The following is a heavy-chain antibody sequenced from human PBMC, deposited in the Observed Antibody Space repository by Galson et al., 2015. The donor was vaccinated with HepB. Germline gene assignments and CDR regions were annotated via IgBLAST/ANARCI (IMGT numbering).Heavy chain of an antibody. J-gene: IGHJ4*02. D-gene: IGHD2-2*01. Sequence: LSLTCAVYGGSFSGYYWSWIRQPPGKGLEWIGEINHSGSTNYNPSLKSRVTISVDTSKNQFSLKLSSVTAADTAVYYCARLTHCSSTSCYAGERFTYWGQGTLVTVSS. CDR1: GGSFSGYY. V-gene: IGHV4-34*01. CDR2: INHSGST. CDR3: ARLTHCSSTSCYAGERFTY.